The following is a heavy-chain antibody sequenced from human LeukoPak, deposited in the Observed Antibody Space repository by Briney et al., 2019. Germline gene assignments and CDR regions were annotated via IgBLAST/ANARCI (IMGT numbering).Heavy chain of an antibody. CDR1: GYTFTSYG. Sequence: ASVKVSCKASGYTFTSYGISWVRQAPGQGLEWMGWISAYNGNTNYAQKLQGRVTMTTDTSTSTAYMELRSLRSDDTAVYYCATGYCSGGSCYVAYFDYWGQGTLVTVSS. D-gene: IGHD2-15*01. CDR3: ATGYCSGGSCYVAYFDY. CDR2: ISAYNGNT. V-gene: IGHV1-18*04. J-gene: IGHJ4*02.